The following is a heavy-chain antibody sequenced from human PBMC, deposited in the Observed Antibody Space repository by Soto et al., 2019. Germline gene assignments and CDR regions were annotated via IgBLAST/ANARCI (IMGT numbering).Heavy chain of an antibody. J-gene: IGHJ4*02. CDR1: ACRVTMYN. V-gene: IGHV1-8*01. D-gene: IGHD3-16*02. Sequence: PSGKTYFETSACRVTMYNSKWAGQVPEQGLEWMGRMDPNTGNTGCAQKFQGRVTMTGNASITTAYMELSSLRSEDTAVYYCARGSYTGRWNSHFIKYWGQGTLVTSPQ. CDR3: ARGSYTGRWNSHFIKY. CDR2: MDPNTGNT.